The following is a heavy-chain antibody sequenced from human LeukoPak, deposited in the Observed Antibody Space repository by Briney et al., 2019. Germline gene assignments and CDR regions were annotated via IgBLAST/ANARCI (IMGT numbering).Heavy chain of an antibody. D-gene: IGHD2-8*02. CDR2: INPKSGAT. Sequence: GASVKVSCKASGYTFTGYYMHWVRQAPGQGLEWMGWINPKSGATDSAQQFQGRLTITRDTSIGTASMDLSGLRLDDTGIYYCARAGDESTGHYDSLHFWGQGTMVTVSS. CDR1: GYTFTGYY. V-gene: IGHV1-2*02. CDR3: ARAGDESTGHYDSLHF. J-gene: IGHJ3*01.